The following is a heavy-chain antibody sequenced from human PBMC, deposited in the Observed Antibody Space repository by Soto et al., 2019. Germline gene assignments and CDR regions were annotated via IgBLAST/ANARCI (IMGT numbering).Heavy chain of an antibody. CDR1: GGSIGSGGYY. D-gene: IGHD3-22*01. Sequence: TSETLSLTCTVSGGSIGSGGYYWSWIRQHPGKGLEWIGYIYYSGSTYYNPSLKSRVTISVDTSKNQFSLKLSSVTAADTAVYYCARGGYYDSSGYYGYWGQGTLVTVSS. V-gene: IGHV4-31*03. J-gene: IGHJ4*02. CDR2: IYYSGST. CDR3: ARGGYYDSSGYYGY.